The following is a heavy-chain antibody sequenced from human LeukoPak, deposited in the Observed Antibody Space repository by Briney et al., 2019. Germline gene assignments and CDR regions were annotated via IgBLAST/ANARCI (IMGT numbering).Heavy chain of an antibody. J-gene: IGHJ4*02. V-gene: IGHV3-30*18. D-gene: IGHD3-10*01. CDR2: ISYDGSNK. CDR1: GFTFSSYG. CDR3: AEEAYGSGENDY. Sequence: PGGSLRLSCAASGFTFSSYGMHWVRQAPGKGLEWVAVISYDGSNKYYADSVKGRFTISRDNSKNTLYLQMNSLRAEDTAVYYCAEEAYGSGENDYWGQGTLVTVSS.